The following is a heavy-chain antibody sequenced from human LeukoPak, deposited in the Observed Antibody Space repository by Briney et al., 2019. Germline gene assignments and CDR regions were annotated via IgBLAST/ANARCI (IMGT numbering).Heavy chain of an antibody. CDR2: ISSSCSTI. Sequence: PGGSLCLTCAASGFTFSSNKLNWVGLAQGQGLEGASNISSSCSTIYYADSAKGRFTISGDNAKNSLYLQMNSLRAEHTAVYYCAELGITMIGGVWGKGTTVTISS. J-gene: IGHJ6*04. D-gene: IGHD3-10*02. CDR1: GFTFSSNK. V-gene: IGHV3-48*03. CDR3: AELGITMIGGV.